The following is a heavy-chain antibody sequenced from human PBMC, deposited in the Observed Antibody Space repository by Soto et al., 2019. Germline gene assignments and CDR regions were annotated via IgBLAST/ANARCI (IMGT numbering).Heavy chain of an antibody. CDR3: AREDLIWFGDLIRNYYNYALDV. CDR1: GFIFSNYN. V-gene: IGHV3-48*02. J-gene: IGHJ6*02. D-gene: IGHD3-10*01. CDR2: ISSTSGTI. Sequence: GGSLRLSCEASGFIFSNYNMNWVRQAPGKGLEWISYISSTSGTIYYADSAKGRFTISRDNAKNSLYLQMSRLRDEDTAVYYCAREDLIWFGDLIRNYYNYALDVWGQGATVTVSS.